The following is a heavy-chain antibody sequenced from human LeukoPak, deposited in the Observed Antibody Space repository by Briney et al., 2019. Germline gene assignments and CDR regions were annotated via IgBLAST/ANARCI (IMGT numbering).Heavy chain of an antibody. V-gene: IGHV1-69*01. CDR1: GGTFSSYA. J-gene: IGHJ4*02. CDR2: IIPIFGTA. D-gene: IGHD6-6*01. Sequence: ASVKVSCKASGGTFSSYAISWVRQAPGQGLEWMGGIIPIFGTANYAQKFQGRVTITADESTSTAYMELSSLRSEDTAVYYCARDGVTGIAARPIDYWGQGTLVTVSS. CDR3: ARDGVTGIAARPIDY.